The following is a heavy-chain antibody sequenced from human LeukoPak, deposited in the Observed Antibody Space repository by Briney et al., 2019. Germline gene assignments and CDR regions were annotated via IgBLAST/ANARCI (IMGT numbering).Heavy chain of an antibody. J-gene: IGHJ4*02. CDR3: ARAFDHHFDY. CDR1: GFIVSSSY. CDR2: IYSDGRT. Sequence: QPGGSLRLSCAASGFIVSSSYMGWVRQAPGKGLEWVSYIYSDGRTFYADSVKGRFTTSRDSYKNTLYFQMNSLRAEDTAVYYCARAFDHHFDYWGQGTLVTVSS. D-gene: IGHD3-16*01. V-gene: IGHV3-53*01.